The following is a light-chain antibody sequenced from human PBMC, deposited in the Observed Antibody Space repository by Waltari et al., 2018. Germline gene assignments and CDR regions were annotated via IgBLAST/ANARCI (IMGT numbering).Light chain of an antibody. CDR3: SCLTKGNTWI. CDR2: DVN. CDR1: RADVGGSNS. Sequence: QFALTQPASLSGTPGQSIVISCTGSRADVGGSNSVCWYQQHPGKAPKVLIFDVNSLPSGVDYRFSGSTSGNTASLTISDLQPEDEANYYCSCLTKGNTWIFGGGTELTVL. J-gene: IGLJ3*02. V-gene: IGLV2-14*03.